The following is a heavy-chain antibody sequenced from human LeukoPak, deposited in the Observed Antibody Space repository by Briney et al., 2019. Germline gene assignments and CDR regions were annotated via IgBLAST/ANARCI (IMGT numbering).Heavy chain of an antibody. CDR2: INTNTGNP. J-gene: IGHJ4*02. V-gene: IGHV7-4-1*02. CDR3: ARYEADGDVYSYAYTSDY. Sequence: GASVKVSCKASGYTFTNYAMNWVRQAPGQGLEWMGWINTNTGNPAYAQGFTGRFVFSLDTSVSTAYLQISSLKAEDTAVYYCARYEADGDVYSYAYTSDYWGQGTLVTVSS. D-gene: IGHD3-16*01. CDR1: GYTFTNYA.